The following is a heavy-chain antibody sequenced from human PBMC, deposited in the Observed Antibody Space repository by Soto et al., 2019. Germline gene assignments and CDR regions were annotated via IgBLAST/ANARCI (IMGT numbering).Heavy chain of an antibody. D-gene: IGHD3-10*01. V-gene: IGHV3-23*01. J-gene: IGHJ4*02. CDR1: GFTFSSYA. CDR3: AGSFKRFGAFTYFDY. Sequence: VGSLRLSYAASGFTFSSYAMSWVRQAPGKGLEWVSAISGSGGSTYYADSVKGRFTISRDNSKNTLYLQMNSLRAEDTAVYYCAGSFKRFGAFTYFDYWGQGTLVTVSS. CDR2: ISGSGGST.